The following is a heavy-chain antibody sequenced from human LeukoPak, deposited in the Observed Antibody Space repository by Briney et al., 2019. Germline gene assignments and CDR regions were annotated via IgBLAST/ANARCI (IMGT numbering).Heavy chain of an antibody. CDR3: ANKLRGSYYFDS. J-gene: IGHJ4*02. V-gene: IGHV3-23*01. Sequence: GGSLRLSCAASGFTFSSYGMTWVRQAPGKGLEWVSIISASGGTTYYADSVKGRFTTSRDNSKNTVYLQMNSLRAEGTAVYYCANKLRGSYYFDSWGQGTLVTVSS. D-gene: IGHD3-10*01. CDR1: GFTFSSYG. CDR2: ISASGGTT.